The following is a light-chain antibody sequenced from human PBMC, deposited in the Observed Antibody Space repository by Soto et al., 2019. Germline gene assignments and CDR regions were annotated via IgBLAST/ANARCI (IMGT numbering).Light chain of an antibody. J-gene: IGKJ4*01. Sequence: EIVVTQSPATRSLSPGERATLSCSASQSVSSYLAWYPQKPGQAPRLLIYDASNRATGIPARFSCSGAGTDCTRTISSLQPEDVAVAYCQQRSNWIVTFGGGTKVDIK. CDR1: QSVSSY. V-gene: IGKV3-11*01. CDR3: QQRSNWIVT. CDR2: DAS.